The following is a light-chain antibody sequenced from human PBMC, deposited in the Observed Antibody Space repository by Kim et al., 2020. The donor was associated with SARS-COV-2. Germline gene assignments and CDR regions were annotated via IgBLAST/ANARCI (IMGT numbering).Light chain of an antibody. V-gene: IGLV2-14*01. Sequence: QSALTQPASVSGSPGQPITISCTGTSSDVGVYNYVSWYQQHPGKVPKLLIYEVTNRPSGVSNRFSGSKSGNTASLSISGLQAEDEADYYCCSFTSSTTLVVGTGTKSPS. CDR3: CSFTSSTTLV. J-gene: IGLJ1*01. CDR2: EVT. CDR1: SSDVGVYNY.